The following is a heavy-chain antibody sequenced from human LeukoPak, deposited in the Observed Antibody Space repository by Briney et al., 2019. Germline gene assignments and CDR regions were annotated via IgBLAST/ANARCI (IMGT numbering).Heavy chain of an antibody. J-gene: IGHJ4*02. V-gene: IGHV4-59*01. CDR1: GGSISSYY. D-gene: IGHD3-22*01. Sequence: SETLSLTCTVSGGSISSYYWSWVRQPPGKGLEWIGFVYYTGSTNYSPSLKSRVTISVDTSKNQFSLKLRSVTAADTDVYYCARDSSGYYPIFDYWGQGTLVTVSS. CDR2: VYYTGST. CDR3: ARDSSGYYPIFDY.